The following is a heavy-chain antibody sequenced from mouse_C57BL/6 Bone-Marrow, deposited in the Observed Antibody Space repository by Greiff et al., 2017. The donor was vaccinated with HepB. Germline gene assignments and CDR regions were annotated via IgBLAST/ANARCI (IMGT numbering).Heavy chain of an antibody. CDR1: GYTFTSYW. Sequence: QVQLKQPGAELVKPGASVKVSCKASGYTFTSYWMHWVKQRPGQGLEWIGRIHPSDSDTNYNQKFKGKATVTVDKSSSTAYMQLSSLTSDDSAVYYCAIRDYGKIYWYFDVWGTGTTVTVSS. CDR3: AIRDYGKIYWYFDV. V-gene: IGHV1-74*01. J-gene: IGHJ1*03. D-gene: IGHD1-1*01. CDR2: IHPSDSDT.